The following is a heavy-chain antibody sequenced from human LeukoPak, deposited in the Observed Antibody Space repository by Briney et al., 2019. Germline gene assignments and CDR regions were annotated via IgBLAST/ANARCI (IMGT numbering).Heavy chain of an antibody. CDR1: GGIFPSYW. CDR3: ARRHHFGFLDS. D-gene: IGHD3-10*01. J-gene: IGHJ4*02. CDR2: IKQDGSEK. V-gene: IGHV3-7*04. Sequence: PGGSLRLSCAASGGIFPSYWMTWVRQAPGKGLEWVANIKQDGSEKYYVDSVKGRFTISRDNAKNSVYLQMNSVRAEDTAVYYCARRHHFGFLDSWGQGTLVTVSS.